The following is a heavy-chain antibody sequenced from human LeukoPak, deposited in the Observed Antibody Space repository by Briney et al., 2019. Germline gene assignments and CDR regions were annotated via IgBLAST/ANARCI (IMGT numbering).Heavy chain of an antibody. V-gene: IGHV1-24*01. D-gene: IGHD5-24*01. J-gene: IGHJ4*02. CDR3: ATVHRMATEAYYLDY. CDR2: FDPEDGET. Sequence: ASVKVSCKVSGYTLTELSMHWVRQAPGKGLEWMGGFDPEDGETIYAQKFQGRVTMTEDTSTDTAYMELSSLRSEDTAVYYCATVHRMATEAYYLDYWGQGTLVTVSS. CDR1: GYTLTELS.